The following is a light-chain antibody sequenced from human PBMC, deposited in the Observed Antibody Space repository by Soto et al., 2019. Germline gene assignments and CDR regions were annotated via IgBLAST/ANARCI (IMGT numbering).Light chain of an antibody. V-gene: IGKV3-20*01. CDR1: QSVSSSY. Sequence: EIVLTQSPGTLSLSPGERATLSCRASQSVSSSYVAWYQQKTGQPPRLLISGASSRATGIPDRFSGSGSDTTFTTTIISLEPEDFAVYYCQQYGRSSPRTFGQGTKLEIK. CDR3: QQYGRSSPRT. CDR2: GAS. J-gene: IGKJ2*01.